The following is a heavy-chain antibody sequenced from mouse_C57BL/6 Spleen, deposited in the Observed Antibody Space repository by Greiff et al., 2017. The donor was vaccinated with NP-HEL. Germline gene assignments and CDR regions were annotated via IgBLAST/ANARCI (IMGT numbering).Heavy chain of an antibody. CDR2: INYDGSRT. CDR1: GFTFSDYY. Sequence: EVMLVESEGGLVQPGSSMKLSCTASGFTFSDYYMAWVRQVPEKGLEWVANINYDGSRTYYLDSLTSRFIISRDNAENILYLQMSSLKCEDTATYYCARDAYYYGSSYRVWYFDGWGTGTTVTVSS. CDR3: ARDAYYYGSSYRVWYFDG. V-gene: IGHV5-16*01. D-gene: IGHD1-1*01. J-gene: IGHJ1*03.